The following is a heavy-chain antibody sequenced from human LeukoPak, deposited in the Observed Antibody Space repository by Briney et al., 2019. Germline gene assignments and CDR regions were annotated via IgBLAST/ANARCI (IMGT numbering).Heavy chain of an antibody. CDR2: LNPSGGSS. CDR3: ASVYKYGMDV. Sequence: ASVKVSCTASGYTVTSYYMHWVRQAPGQGLEWMGILNPSGGSSSYAQKFQGRATLTRATSTSTVYMELSSLRSEDTAVYYRASVYKYGMDVWGQGTTVIVSS. J-gene: IGHJ6*02. CDR1: GYTVTSYY. V-gene: IGHV1-46*01.